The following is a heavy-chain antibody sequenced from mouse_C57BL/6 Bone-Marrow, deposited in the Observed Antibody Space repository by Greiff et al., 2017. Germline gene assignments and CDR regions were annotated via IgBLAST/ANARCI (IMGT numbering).Heavy chain of an antibody. V-gene: IGHV3-6*01. CDR2: ISYDGSN. D-gene: IGHD1-1*01. CDR1: GYSITSGYY. Sequence: EVQLQESGPGLVKPSQSLSLTCSVPGYSITSGYYWNWIRQFPGKKLEWMAFISYDGSNNYHPSLQNRISITRDTSKNQFFLKLNSVTTEDTATYYFARFTTVVVDYWGQGTTLTVSS. CDR3: ARFTTVVVDY. J-gene: IGHJ2*01.